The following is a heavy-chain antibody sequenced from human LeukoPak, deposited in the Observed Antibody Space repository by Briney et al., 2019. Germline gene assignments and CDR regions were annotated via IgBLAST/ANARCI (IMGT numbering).Heavy chain of an antibody. D-gene: IGHD3-22*01. V-gene: IGHV1-46*01. Sequence: GPSVKVSCKASGGTFSSYAISWVRQAPGQGLEWMGIINPSGGSTSYAQKFQGRVTMTRDTSTSTVYMELRSLRSDDTAVYYCARMGVYYYDSSSPEGYAFDIWGQGTMVTVSS. CDR2: INPSGGST. CDR3: ARMGVYYYDSSSPEGYAFDI. CDR1: GGTFSSYA. J-gene: IGHJ3*02.